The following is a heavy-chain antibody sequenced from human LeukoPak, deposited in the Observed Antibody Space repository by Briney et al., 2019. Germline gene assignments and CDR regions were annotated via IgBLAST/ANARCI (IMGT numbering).Heavy chain of an antibody. D-gene: IGHD6-13*01. Sequence: SVKVSCKASGGTFSSYDISWVRQAPGQGLEWMGRIIPILGIANYAQKFQGRVTITADKSTSTAYMELSSLRSEDTAVYYCARDLGIAAAGRFDYWGQGTLVTVSS. V-gene: IGHV1-69*04. CDR2: IIPILGIA. CDR1: GGTFSSYD. J-gene: IGHJ4*02. CDR3: ARDLGIAAAGRFDY.